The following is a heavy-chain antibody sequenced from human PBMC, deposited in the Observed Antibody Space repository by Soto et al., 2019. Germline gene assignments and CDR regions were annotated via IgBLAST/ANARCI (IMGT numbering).Heavy chain of an antibody. Sequence: QVQLVQSGAEVKKPGSSVKVSCKASGGTFSSYAISWVRQAPGQGLEWMGGIIPIFGTANYAQKFQGRVTITADESTSTDYMELSSLRSEDTAVYYCASSLMGITGTMATDYWGQGTLVTVSS. CDR1: GGTFSSYA. D-gene: IGHD1-7*01. CDR2: IIPIFGTA. V-gene: IGHV1-69*01. CDR3: ASSLMGITGTMATDY. J-gene: IGHJ4*02.